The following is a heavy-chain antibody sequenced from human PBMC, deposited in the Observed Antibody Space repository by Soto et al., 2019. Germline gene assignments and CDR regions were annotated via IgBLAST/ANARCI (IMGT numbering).Heavy chain of an antibody. J-gene: IGHJ6*02. CDR3: ARAFCSSTSCYGYYYYYGMDV. D-gene: IGHD2-2*01. Sequence: ASVKVSCKASGYTFTSYGISWVRQAPGQGLEWMGWISAYNGNTNYAQKLQGRVTMTTDTSTSTAYMELRSLRSDDTAVYYCARAFCSSTSCYGYYYYYGMDVWGQGTTVTVSS. CDR2: ISAYNGNT. V-gene: IGHV1-18*01. CDR1: GYTFTSYG.